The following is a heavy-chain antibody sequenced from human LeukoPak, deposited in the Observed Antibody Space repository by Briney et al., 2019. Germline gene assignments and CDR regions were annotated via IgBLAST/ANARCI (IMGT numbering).Heavy chain of an antibody. CDR2: IYYSGST. CDR1: GGSISSSSYY. CDR3: ARYTYYDILTGRDY. J-gene: IGHJ4*02. D-gene: IGHD3-9*01. V-gene: IGHV4-39*01. Sequence: SETLSLTCTVSGGSISSSSYYWGWIRQPPGKGLEWIGSIYYSGSTYYNPSLKSRVTISVDTSKNQFSLKLSSLTAADTAVYYCARYTYYDILTGRDYWGQGTLVTVSS.